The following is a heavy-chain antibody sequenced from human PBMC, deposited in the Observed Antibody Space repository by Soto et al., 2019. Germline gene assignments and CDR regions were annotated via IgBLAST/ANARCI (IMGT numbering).Heavy chain of an antibody. V-gene: IGHV4-28*01. CDR3: ARREIQGPIDY. J-gene: IGHJ4*02. CDR2: IYYSGTT. CDR1: GYSISSSNW. Sequence: QVQLQESGPGLVKPSDTLSLTCAVSGYSISSSNWWGWIRQPPGKGLEWIGYIYYSGTTYYNPSLKSRITLSVDTSKNQFSLKLTSVTAVDTAVYYCARREIQGPIDYWGQGTLVTVSS. D-gene: IGHD1-26*01.